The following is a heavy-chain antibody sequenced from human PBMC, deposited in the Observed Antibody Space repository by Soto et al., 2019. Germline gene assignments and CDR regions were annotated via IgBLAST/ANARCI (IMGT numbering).Heavy chain of an antibody. CDR1: GGSVSSGNYY. J-gene: IGHJ4*02. CDR3: ARSMFYSDGSNYSPFDY. V-gene: IGHV4-61*01. D-gene: IGHD3-22*01. Sequence: SETLSLTCTVSGGSVSSGNYYWSWLRQPPGKGLEWIGYFYYTGSINYNPSLNSRVTISIDASKNQFSLRLSSVTAADTAVYYCARSMFYSDGSNYSPFDYWGQGTLVTVS. CDR2: FYYTGSI.